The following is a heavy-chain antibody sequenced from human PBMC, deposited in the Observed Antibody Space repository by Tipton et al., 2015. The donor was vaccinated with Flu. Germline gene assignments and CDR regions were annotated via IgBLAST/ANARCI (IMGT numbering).Heavy chain of an antibody. CDR2: IYTSGST. CDR1: GGSISSGSYY. CDR3: ARAPSGGGVVAARGRYYYYGMDV. V-gene: IGHV4-61*02. Sequence: TLSPTCTVSGGSISSGSYYWSWIRQPAGKGLEWIGRIYTSGSTNYNPSLKSRVTISVDTSKNQFSLKLSSVTAADTAVYYCARAPSGGGVVAARGRYYYYGMDVWGQGTTVTVSS. D-gene: IGHD2-15*01. J-gene: IGHJ6*02.